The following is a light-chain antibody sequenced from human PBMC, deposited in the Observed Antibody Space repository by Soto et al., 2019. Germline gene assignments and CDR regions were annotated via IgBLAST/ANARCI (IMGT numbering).Light chain of an antibody. V-gene: IGKV1-39*01. J-gene: IGKJ1*01. CDR1: QNIRTY. CDR2: EAS. CDR3: QQSFYAPPT. Sequence: DIQVTQSPSSLSASVGERVTITCRASQNIRTYLTWYQQKPGKAPKLLIYEASDLQSGVPSRFSGSGSVTDFSLTITSLQPEDFATYYCQQSFYAPPTFGQGTKVEIK.